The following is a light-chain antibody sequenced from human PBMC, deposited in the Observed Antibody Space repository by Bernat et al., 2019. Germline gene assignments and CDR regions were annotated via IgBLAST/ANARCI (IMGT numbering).Light chain of an antibody. CDR2: DVS. CDR1: SSDVGGYNY. Sequence: QSALTQPASVSGSPGQSITISCTGTSSDVGGYNYVSWYQQHPGKAPKLMIYDVSNRPSGVSNRFSGSKSGNTASLTISGLQAEDEADYHCSSHTSSSSLPYVFGTGTKVTVL. J-gene: IGLJ1*01. V-gene: IGLV2-14*03. CDR3: SSHTSSSSLPYV.